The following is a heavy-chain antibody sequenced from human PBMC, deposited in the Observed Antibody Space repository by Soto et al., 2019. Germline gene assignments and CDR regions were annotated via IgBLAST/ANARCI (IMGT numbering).Heavy chain of an antibody. CDR1: DVSFTIHG. Sequence: ASVKVCCKAYDVSFTIHGISWVRQAPGQGLEWMGWISLYNGNTNYAQQFQGRVTMTTDTSTSTAYMELRSLRSDDTAMYFCAIYHRELFRFDYWGQGTLVTVSS. V-gene: IGHV1-18*04. J-gene: IGHJ4*02. CDR2: ISLYNGNT. D-gene: IGHD3-10*01. CDR3: AIYHRELFRFDY.